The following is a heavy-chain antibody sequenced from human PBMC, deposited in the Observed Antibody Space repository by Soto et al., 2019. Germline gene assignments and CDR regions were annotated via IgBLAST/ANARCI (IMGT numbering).Heavy chain of an antibody. CDR1: GFTFSSYD. V-gene: IGHV3-13*01. J-gene: IGHJ6*02. CDR3: ARAPKGGYSYGYVGYYYYGMDV. CDR2: IGTAGDT. Sequence: EVQLVESGGGLVQPGGSLRLSCAASGFTFSSYDMHWVRQATGKGLEWVSAIGTAGDTYYPGSVKGRFTISRENAKNSLYLQMNSQRAEDTAVYYCARAPKGGYSYGYVGYYYYGMDVWGQGTTVTVSS. D-gene: IGHD5-18*01.